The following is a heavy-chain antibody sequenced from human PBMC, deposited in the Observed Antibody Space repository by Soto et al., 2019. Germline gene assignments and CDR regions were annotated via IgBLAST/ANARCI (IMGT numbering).Heavy chain of an antibody. CDR3: ASPRSIVVSYDAFDL. D-gene: IGHD2-2*01. V-gene: IGHV3-23*01. CDR1: GFTLSSHA. CDR2: ISGSGDST. J-gene: IGHJ3*01. Sequence: EAQLLESGGGLAQPGGSLRLSCAGSGFTLSSHAMSWVRQAPGKGLEWVSAISGSGDSTNYADSVKGRFTISRDDSKNTLYLQMNSLRADDTAVYYCASPRSIVVSYDAFDLWGQGTMVTVSS.